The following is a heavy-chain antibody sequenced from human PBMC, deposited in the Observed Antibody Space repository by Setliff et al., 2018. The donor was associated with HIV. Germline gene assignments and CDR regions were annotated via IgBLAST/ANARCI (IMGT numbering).Heavy chain of an antibody. CDR3: ARYGPASVIWFGYLDY. CDR2: VFSGGSS. V-gene: IGHV4-39*01. J-gene: IGHJ4*02. D-gene: IGHD3-10*01. CDR1: GDSISGNYY. Sequence: SETLSLTCTVSGDSISGNYYWAWIRQPPGKGLEWIATVFSGGSSKYNPSLWSRVTISVDTSKNQFYLKMDSVTAADTAFYYWARYGPASVIWFGYLDYWGPGMSVTVSS.